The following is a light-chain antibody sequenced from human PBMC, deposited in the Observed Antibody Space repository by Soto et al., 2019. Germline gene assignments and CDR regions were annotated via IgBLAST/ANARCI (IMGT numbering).Light chain of an antibody. CDR3: QSYDNSLTDYYV. Sequence: QSVLTQPPSVSGTPGQRVTISCTGRSSKIVSYSLHWYQQLPGGAPKLLIFDNTNRPSGVPDCFSGSKSGTSASLAITGLQAEDEADYYCQSYDNSLTDYYVFGTGTKVTVL. CDR1: SSKIVSYS. CDR2: DNT. V-gene: IGLV1-40*01. J-gene: IGLJ1*01.